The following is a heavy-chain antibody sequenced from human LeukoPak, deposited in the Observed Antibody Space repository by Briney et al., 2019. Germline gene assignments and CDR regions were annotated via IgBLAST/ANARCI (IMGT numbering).Heavy chain of an antibody. CDR2: ISGSGGST. Sequence: TGGSLRFSSSVSRFTISSFGMRRVRQAPGKGLEWVSDISGSGGSTYHAESVKGRFTISRDNSKNTLYLQMNRLRVEDTAVYYCVKENRSWPLEALYIWGQGRMVTVSS. J-gene: IGHJ3*02. CDR3: VKENRSWPLEALYI. D-gene: IGHD6-13*01. V-gene: IGHV3-23*01. CDR1: RFTISSFG.